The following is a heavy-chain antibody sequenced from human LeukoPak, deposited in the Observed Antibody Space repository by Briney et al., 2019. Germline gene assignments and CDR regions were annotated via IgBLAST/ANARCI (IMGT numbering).Heavy chain of an antibody. CDR1: GGSFSGYY. CDR2: INHSGST. Sequence: SETLSLTCAVYGGSFSGYYWSWIRQPPGKGLEWIGEINHSGSTNYNPPLKSRVTISVDTSKNQFSLKLSSVTAADTAVYYCARLSDFWSGFDYWGQGTLVTVSS. J-gene: IGHJ4*02. V-gene: IGHV4-34*01. CDR3: ARLSDFWSGFDY. D-gene: IGHD3-3*01.